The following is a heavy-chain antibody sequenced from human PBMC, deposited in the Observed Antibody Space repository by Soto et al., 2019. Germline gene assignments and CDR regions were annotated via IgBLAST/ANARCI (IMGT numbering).Heavy chain of an antibody. CDR2: INHSGST. CDR1: GGSFSGYY. V-gene: IGHV4-34*01. D-gene: IGHD4-17*01. Sequence: PSETLSLTCAVYGGSFSGYYWSLIRQPPGKGLEWIGEINHSGSTNYNPSLKSRVTISVDTSKNQFSLKLSSVTAADTAVYYCYTVTLLQSDYWGQGTLVTVSS. J-gene: IGHJ4*02. CDR3: YTVTLLQSDY.